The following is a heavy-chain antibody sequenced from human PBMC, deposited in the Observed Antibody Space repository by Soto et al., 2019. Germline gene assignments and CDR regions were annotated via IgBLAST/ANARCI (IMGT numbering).Heavy chain of an antibody. Sequence: QVQLQESGPGLVKPSETLSLTCTVSGGSISSYYWSWIRQPPGKGLEWIGYIYYSGSTNYNPSLKSRVTIPVDTSKNQFSLKLSSVTAADTAVYYCASGPRYPRGTGTTWASVDYWGQGTLVTVSS. V-gene: IGHV4-59*01. CDR3: ASGPRYPRGTGTTWASVDY. CDR2: IYYSGST. J-gene: IGHJ4*02. CDR1: GGSISSYY. D-gene: IGHD1-1*01.